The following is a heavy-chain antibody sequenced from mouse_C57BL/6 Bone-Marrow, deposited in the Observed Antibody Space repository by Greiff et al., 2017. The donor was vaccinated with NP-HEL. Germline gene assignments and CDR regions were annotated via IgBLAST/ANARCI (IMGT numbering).Heavy chain of an antibody. Sequence: QVQLQQPGAELVRPGTSVKLSCKASGYTFTSYWMHWVKQRPGQGLEWIGVIDPSDSYTNYNQKFKGKATLTVDTSSSTAYMQLSSLTSEDSAVDYCARRVNWYFDVWGTGTTVTVSS. CDR1: GYTFTSYW. CDR3: ARRVNWYFDV. CDR2: IDPSDSYT. J-gene: IGHJ1*03. V-gene: IGHV1-59*01.